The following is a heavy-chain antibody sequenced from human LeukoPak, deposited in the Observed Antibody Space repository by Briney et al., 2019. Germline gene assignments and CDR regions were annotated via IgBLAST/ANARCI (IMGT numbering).Heavy chain of an antibody. D-gene: IGHD5-24*01. Sequence: GGSLRLSCAASGCTFSNAWMSWVRQAPGKGLEWGGRSKSKTDGGTTDYAAPVKGRFTISRDDSKNTLYLQTNSLKTEDTAVYYCTPHAWPGADDAFDIWGQGTMVTVSS. CDR3: TPHAWPGADDAFDI. CDR1: GCTFSNAW. CDR2: SKSKTDGGTT. V-gene: IGHV3-15*01. J-gene: IGHJ3*02.